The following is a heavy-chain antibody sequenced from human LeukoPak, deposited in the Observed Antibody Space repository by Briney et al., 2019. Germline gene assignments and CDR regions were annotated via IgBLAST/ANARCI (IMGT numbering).Heavy chain of an antibody. D-gene: IGHD3-10*01. CDR3: VKVYGSGSPGETNWFDP. CDR1: GFTFHDYA. V-gene: IGHV3-9*01. CDR2: ISWNSGSI. J-gene: IGHJ5*02. Sequence: GGSLRLSCAASGFTFHDYAMHWVRQAPGKGVAWVSGISWNSGSIGYADSVKGRFTVSRDNAKNSLYLQMNTLRVEDTAFYYCVKVYGSGSPGETNWFDPWGQGTLVTVSS.